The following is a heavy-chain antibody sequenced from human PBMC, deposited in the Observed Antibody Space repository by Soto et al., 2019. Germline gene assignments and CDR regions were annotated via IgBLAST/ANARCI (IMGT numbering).Heavy chain of an antibody. D-gene: IGHD3-10*01. J-gene: IGHJ6*02. Sequence: PSETLSLTCTVSGGSISSYYWSWIRQPPGKGLGWIGYIYYSGSTNYNPSLKSRVTISVDTSKNQFSLKLSSVTAADTAVYYCARARLGELLSHYHYYYGMDVWGQGTTVTVSS. V-gene: IGHV4-59*01. CDR1: GGSISSYY. CDR3: ARARLGELLSHYHYYYGMDV. CDR2: IYYSGST.